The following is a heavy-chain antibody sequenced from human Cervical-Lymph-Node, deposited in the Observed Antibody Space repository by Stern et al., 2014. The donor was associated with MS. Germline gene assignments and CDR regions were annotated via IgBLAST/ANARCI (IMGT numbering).Heavy chain of an antibody. Sequence: QVQLVQSGGGVVQPGRSLRLSCAASGFTFSSYGMHWVRQAPGKGLEWVAVIWYDGSNKYYADSVKGRFTISRDNSKNTLYLQMNSLRAEDTAVYYCARGRNTAIFDYWGQGTLVTVSS. CDR1: GFTFSSYG. CDR3: ARGRNTAIFDY. CDR2: IWYDGSNK. V-gene: IGHV3-33*01. J-gene: IGHJ4*02. D-gene: IGHD5-18*01.